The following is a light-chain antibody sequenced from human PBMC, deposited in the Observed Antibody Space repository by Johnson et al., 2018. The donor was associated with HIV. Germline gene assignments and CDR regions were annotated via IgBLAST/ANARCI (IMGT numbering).Light chain of an antibody. CDR2: DNN. V-gene: IGLV1-51*01. Sequence: QLVLTQPPSVSAAPGQMVSISCSGSSSNIGKNYVSWYQQLPGTAPKLLIYDNNKRPSGTPDRFSGSKSGTSATLGITGLPPGDEADYYCGTWYSSLRSGFFGTGTKVTVL. CDR3: GTWYSSLRSGF. CDR1: SSNIGKNY. J-gene: IGLJ1*01.